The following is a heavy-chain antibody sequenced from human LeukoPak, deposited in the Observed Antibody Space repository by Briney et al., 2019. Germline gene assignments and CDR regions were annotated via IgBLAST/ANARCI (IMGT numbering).Heavy chain of an antibody. Sequence: ASVKVSCKASGYTFINYYIHWVRQAPGQGLEWMGLINPTGGSTGYAQKFQGRVTMTRDMSTSTDYMELSSLRSEDTAIYYCARDNSVGDNAWWFDPWGQGTLVTVSS. V-gene: IGHV1-46*01. D-gene: IGHD1-26*01. CDR3: ARDNSVGDNAWWFDP. J-gene: IGHJ5*02. CDR1: GYTFINYY. CDR2: INPTGGST.